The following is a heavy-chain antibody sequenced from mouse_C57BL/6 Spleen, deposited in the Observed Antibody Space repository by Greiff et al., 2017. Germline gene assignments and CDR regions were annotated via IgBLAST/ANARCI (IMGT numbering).Heavy chain of an antibody. D-gene: IGHD1-1*01. CDR3: TRGGYYGSSYAQGYAMDY. J-gene: IGHJ4*01. CDR1: GYTFTSYW. Sequence: QVQLQQPGAELVRPGSSVTLSCKASGYTFTSYWMHWVKQRPIQGLEWIGNIDPSDSETHSNQTLTDKATLTVDTSSRTAYMQLSSLTSEDSAVYDCTRGGYYGSSYAQGYAMDYWGQGTSVTVAS. V-gene: IGHV1-52*01. CDR2: IDPSDSET.